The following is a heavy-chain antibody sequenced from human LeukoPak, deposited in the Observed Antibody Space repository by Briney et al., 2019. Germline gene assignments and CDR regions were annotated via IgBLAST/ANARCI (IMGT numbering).Heavy chain of an antibody. D-gene: IGHD4-17*01. V-gene: IGHV1-3*01. J-gene: IGHJ4*02. CDR3: ARENGDYLLDY. CDR2: INAGNGNT. CDR1: GYTFT. Sequence: ASVKVSCKASGYTFTMHWVRQAPGQRLEWMGWINAGNGNTKYSQKFQGRVTITRDTSASTAYMELSSLRSEDTAVYYCARENGDYLLDYWGQGTLVTVSS.